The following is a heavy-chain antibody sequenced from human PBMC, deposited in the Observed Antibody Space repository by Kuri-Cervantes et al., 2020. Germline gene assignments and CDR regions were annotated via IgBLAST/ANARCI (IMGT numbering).Heavy chain of an antibody. CDR3: ARRIGYSGYLGP. CDR2: INPNSGGT. Sequence: ASVNVSCKASGYTFTGYYMHWVRQAPGQGLEWMGWINPNSGGTKYAQKFEGRVTKTRDTSISIVYMELSRLRSDDTAVYYCARRIGYSGYLGPWGQGTLVTVSS. CDR1: GYTFTGYY. D-gene: IGHD5-12*01. V-gene: IGHV1-2*02. J-gene: IGHJ5*02.